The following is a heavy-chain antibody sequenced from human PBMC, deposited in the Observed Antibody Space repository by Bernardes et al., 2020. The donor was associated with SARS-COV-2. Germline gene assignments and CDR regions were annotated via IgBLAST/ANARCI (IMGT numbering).Heavy chain of an antibody. J-gene: IGHJ4*02. D-gene: IGHD6-13*01. CDR2: IWYDGSNK. V-gene: IGHV3-33*01. Sequence: GGSLRLSCAASGFTFKAHTMHWVRQAPGKGLERVSLIWYDGSNKYYRDSVKGRFTISRDNSKNTLYLQMSSLRVEDTAVYYCARDGAAAGYFDYWGQGTLVTVSA. CDR1: GFTFKAHT. CDR3: ARDGAAAGYFDY.